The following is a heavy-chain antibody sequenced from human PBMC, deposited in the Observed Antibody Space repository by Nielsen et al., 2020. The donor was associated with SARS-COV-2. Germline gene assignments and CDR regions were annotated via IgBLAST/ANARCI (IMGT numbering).Heavy chain of an antibody. V-gene: IGHV3-33*01. CDR2: IWYDGSNK. Sequence: LKISCAASGFPFSSYGMHWVRQAPGKGLEWVAVIWYDGSNKYYADSVKGRFTISRDNSKNTLYLQMNSLRAEDTAVYYCARDRVGSSGWDYYFDYWGQGTLVTVSS. CDR1: GFPFSSYG. J-gene: IGHJ4*02. CDR3: ARDRVGSSGWDYYFDY. D-gene: IGHD6-19*01.